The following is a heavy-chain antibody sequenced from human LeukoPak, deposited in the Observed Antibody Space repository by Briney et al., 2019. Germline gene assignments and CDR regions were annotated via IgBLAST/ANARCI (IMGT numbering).Heavy chain of an antibody. Sequence: SETLSLICTVSGGSISTHYWSWIRQPPGEGLEWIGYLSNSGSTNYNPSLRRRVTISLDTSKNQFSLRLTSVTAADTAVYYCARGYSGSYSLLHYWGQGTLVTVSS. CDR1: GGSISTHY. V-gene: IGHV4-59*11. CDR2: LSNSGST. J-gene: IGHJ4*02. D-gene: IGHD1-26*01. CDR3: ARGYSGSYSLLHY.